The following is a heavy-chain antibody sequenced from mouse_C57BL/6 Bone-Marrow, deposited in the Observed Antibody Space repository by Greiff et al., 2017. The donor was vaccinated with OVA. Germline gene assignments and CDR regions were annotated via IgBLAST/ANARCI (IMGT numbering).Heavy chain of an antibody. CDR2: FYPGRGSI. J-gene: IGHJ3*01. CDR3: ARHEDDYSNSAWFAY. D-gene: IGHD2-5*01. CDR1: GYTFTEST. Sequence: VLLVESGAELVKPGASVKLSCKASGYTFTESTIHLVKPRSGQGLEWFGWFYPGRGSIKYNEKFKDKATLTADNSSSTDYMELSRLTTEDSAVYFCARHEDDYSNSAWFAYWGKGTLVTVSA. V-gene: IGHV1-62-2*01.